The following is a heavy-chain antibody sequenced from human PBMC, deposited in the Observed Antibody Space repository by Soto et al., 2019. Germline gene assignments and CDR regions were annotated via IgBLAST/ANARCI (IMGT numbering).Heavy chain of an antibody. Sequence: EVQLVESGGGLIQSGGSLRLSCAASGLTISSYNMNWVRQAPGKGLEGVAYMSSSGSSMYYADSVKGRFTISRDNAKNSLFLQMNSLRDEDTAVYYCAGAFDIWGQGTMVIVSS. CDR2: MSSSGSSM. CDR3: AGAFDI. J-gene: IGHJ3*02. CDR1: GLTISSYN. V-gene: IGHV3-48*02.